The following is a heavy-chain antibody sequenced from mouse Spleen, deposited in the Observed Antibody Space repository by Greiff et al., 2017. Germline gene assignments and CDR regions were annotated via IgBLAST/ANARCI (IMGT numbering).Heavy chain of an antibody. V-gene: IGHV5-4*01. CDR2: ISDGGSYT. CDR1: GFTFSSYA. D-gene: IGHD4-1*01. Sequence: DVMLVESGGGLVKPGGSLKLSCAASGFTFSSYAMSWVRQTPEKRLEWVATISDGGSYTYYPDNVKGRFTISRDNAKNNLYLQMSHLKSEDTAMYYCARDLTGTGYFDVWGTGTTVTVSS. J-gene: IGHJ1*03. CDR3: ARDLTGTGYFDV.